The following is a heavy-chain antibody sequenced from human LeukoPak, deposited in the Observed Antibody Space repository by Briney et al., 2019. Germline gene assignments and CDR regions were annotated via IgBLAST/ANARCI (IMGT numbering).Heavy chain of an antibody. J-gene: IGHJ5*02. CDR1: GYSISSGYY. Sequence: KPSETQSLTCAVSGYSISSGYYWGWIRQPPGKGLEWIGSIYHSGGTYYNPSLKSRVTISVDTSKNQFSLKLSSVTAADTAVYYCARDSSYYGSGSYYNQGWFDPWGQGTLVTVSS. CDR2: IYHSGGT. CDR3: ARDSSYYGSGSYYNQGWFDP. V-gene: IGHV4-38-2*02. D-gene: IGHD3-10*01.